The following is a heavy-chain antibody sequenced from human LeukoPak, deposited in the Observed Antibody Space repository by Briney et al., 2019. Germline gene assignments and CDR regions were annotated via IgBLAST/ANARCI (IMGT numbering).Heavy chain of an antibody. CDR1: GFTFSSYA. CDR2: ISGSGGST. J-gene: IGHJ4*02. CDR3: AKLRLYYGSGRPPYYFDY. D-gene: IGHD3-10*01. Sequence: GGSLRLSCAASGFTFSSYAMSWVRQAPGKGLEWVSAISGSGGSTYYADSVKGRFTISRDNSKNTLYLQMNSLRAEDTAVYYSAKLRLYYGSGRPPYYFDYWGQGTLVTVSS. V-gene: IGHV3-23*01.